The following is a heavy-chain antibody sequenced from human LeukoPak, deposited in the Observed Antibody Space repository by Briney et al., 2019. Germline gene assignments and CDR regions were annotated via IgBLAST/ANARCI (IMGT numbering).Heavy chain of an antibody. CDR1: GFTFTSST. J-gene: IGHJ5*02. V-gene: IGHV1-58*02. D-gene: IGHD1-14*01. Sequence: GTSVKVSCKASGFTFTSSTMQWVRQPRGQRLEWIGWIVVGSGNTNYAQKFQGRVTITRDKSTSTAYMELSSLRSEDTAVYYCAAGQPIGWFDPWGQGTLVTVSS. CDR2: IVVGSGNT. CDR3: AAGQPIGWFDP.